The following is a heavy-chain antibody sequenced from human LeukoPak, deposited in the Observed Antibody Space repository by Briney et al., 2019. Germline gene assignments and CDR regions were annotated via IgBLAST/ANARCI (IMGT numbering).Heavy chain of an antibody. D-gene: IGHD1-1*01. V-gene: IGHV3-20*01. Sequence: SLRLSCAPSGFTFDDYGMTWVRRSAGPGLESVSGINSNGGSTGYADSVKGRFTISRDNAKNSLYLQMNSLRAEDTALYHCARVPTGNDYYYSGMDVWGQGTTVTVSS. CDR2: INSNGGST. CDR1: GFTFDDYG. CDR3: ARVPTGNDYYYSGMDV. J-gene: IGHJ6*02.